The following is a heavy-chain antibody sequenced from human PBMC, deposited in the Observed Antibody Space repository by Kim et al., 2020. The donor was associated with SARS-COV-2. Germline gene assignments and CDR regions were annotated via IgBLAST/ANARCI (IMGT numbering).Heavy chain of an antibody. CDR2: IWYDGSNK. J-gene: IGHJ4*02. CDR3: AINREGRDGYNLDY. CDR1: GFIFSSYG. D-gene: IGHD5-12*01. Sequence: GGSLRLSCAASGFIFSSYGMHWVRQAPGKGLEWVAVIWYDGSNKYYADSVKGRFTISRDNSKNTLYLQMNSLRAEDTAVYYCAINREGRDGYNLDYWGQGTLVTVSS. V-gene: IGHV3-33*01.